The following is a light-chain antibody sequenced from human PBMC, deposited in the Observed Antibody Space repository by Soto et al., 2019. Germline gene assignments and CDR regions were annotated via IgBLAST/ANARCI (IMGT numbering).Light chain of an antibody. CDR1: SNDVGAYNY. CDR3: SVYARSFHFV. Sequence: QSALTQPPSASGSPGQSVTISCTGTSNDVGAYNYVSWYQHRPGKAPQLMIFEVSQRPSGVPDRFSGSKSGNTASLTVSGLQADDEAEYYCSVYARSFHFVFGGGTKLTVL. J-gene: IGLJ2*01. CDR2: EVS. V-gene: IGLV2-8*01.